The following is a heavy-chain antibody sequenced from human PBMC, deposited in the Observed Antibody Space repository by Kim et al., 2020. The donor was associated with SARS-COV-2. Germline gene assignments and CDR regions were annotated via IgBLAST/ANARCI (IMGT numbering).Heavy chain of an antibody. D-gene: IGHD6-13*01. V-gene: IGHV3-23*01. CDR2: ISGSGGST. CDR3: AKKDAAGYYYYGMDV. J-gene: IGHJ6*02. Sequence: GGSLRLSCAASGFTFSSYAMSWVRQAPGKGLEWVSAISGSGGSTYYADSVKGRFTISRDNSKNTLYLQMNSLRAEDTAVYYCAKKDAAGYYYYGMDVWGQGTTVTVSS. CDR1: GFTFSSYA.